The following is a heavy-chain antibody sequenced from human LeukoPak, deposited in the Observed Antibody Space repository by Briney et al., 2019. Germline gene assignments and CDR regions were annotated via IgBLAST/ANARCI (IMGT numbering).Heavy chain of an antibody. V-gene: IGHV3-7*01. J-gene: IGHJ3*02. Sequence: GGSLRLSCVASGFIFSNYWMSWVRQAPGKGLEWVANIKRDGSERYYVDSAKGRFTISRDNAKNSLYLQMSSLRAEDTAVYYCARENWFAFDMWGQGTLVTVSS. CDR3: ARENWFAFDM. CDR1: GFIFSNYW. D-gene: IGHD3-9*01. CDR2: IKRDGSER.